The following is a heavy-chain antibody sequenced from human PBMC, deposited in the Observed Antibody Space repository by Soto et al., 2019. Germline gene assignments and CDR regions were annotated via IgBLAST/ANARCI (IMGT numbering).Heavy chain of an antibody. CDR2: IYYSGST. J-gene: IGHJ4*02. CDR1: GGSISSYY. CDR3: ARIPRSPTAYFDY. D-gene: IGHD4-17*01. Sequence: SETLSLTCTVSGGSISSYYWSWIRQPPGKGLEWIGYIYYSGSTNYNPSLKSRVTISVDTSKNQFSLRLSSVTAADTAVYYCARIPRSPTAYFDYWGQGTLVTVSS. V-gene: IGHV4-59*01.